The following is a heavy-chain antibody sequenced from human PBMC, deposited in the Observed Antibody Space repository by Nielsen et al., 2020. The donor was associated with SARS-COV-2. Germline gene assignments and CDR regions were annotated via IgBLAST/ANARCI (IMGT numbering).Heavy chain of an antibody. J-gene: IGHJ4*02. CDR3: ARVGSYGDPEYLDY. CDR2: ISWNGGSI. CDR1: GFTFDDYA. Sequence: SLKISCAASGFTFDDYAMHWVRQGPGKGLEWVSGISWNGGSIAYADSVRGRFTISRDNARNTLYLQMNSLRVEDTAVYYCARVGSYGDPEYLDYWGQGALVTVSS. V-gene: IGHV3-9*01. D-gene: IGHD4/OR15-4a*01.